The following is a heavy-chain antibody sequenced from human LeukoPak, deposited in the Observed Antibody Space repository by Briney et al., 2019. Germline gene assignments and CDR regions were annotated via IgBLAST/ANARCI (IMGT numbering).Heavy chain of an antibody. D-gene: IGHD2-15*01. V-gene: IGHV1-46*01. CDR3: AREGAKARSGVNFDY. CDR2: INPSGGST. J-gene: IGHJ4*02. Sequence: ASVTVSCKASGYTFTSYYLHWVRQAPGQGLEWMGIINPSGGSTTYAQEFQGRVTVTRDTSTSTVYMELSSLRSEDTAVYYCAREGAKARSGVNFDYWGQGTLVTVSS. CDR1: GYTFTSYY.